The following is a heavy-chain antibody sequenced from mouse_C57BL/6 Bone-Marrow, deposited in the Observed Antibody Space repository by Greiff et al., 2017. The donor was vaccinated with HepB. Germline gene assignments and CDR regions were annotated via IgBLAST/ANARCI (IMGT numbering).Heavy chain of an antibody. V-gene: IGHV1-52*01. Sequence: VQLQQPGAELVRPGSSVKLSCKASGYTFTSYWMHWVKQRPIQGLEWIGNIDPSDSETHYNQKFKDKATLTVDKSSSTAYMQLSSLTSEDSAVYYCATGGSSPYWYFDVWGTGTTVTVSS. CDR1: GYTFTSYW. CDR2: IDPSDSET. D-gene: IGHD1-1*01. CDR3: ATGGSSPYWYFDV. J-gene: IGHJ1*03.